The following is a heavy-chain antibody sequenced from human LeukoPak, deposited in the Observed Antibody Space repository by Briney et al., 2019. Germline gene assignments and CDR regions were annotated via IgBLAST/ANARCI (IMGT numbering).Heavy chain of an antibody. CDR2: ITGSGGAT. D-gene: IGHD3-22*01. CDR1: GFTFSTYA. J-gene: IGHJ4*02. CDR3: AKVGSSGYIFDY. V-gene: IGHV3-23*01. Sequence: GGSLRLSCAASGFTFSTYAVNWVRQAPGKGLEWVSAITGSGGATYYADSVKGRFTISRDNSKNTLYLQMNSLRAEDTAVYYCAKVGSSGYIFDYWGQGTLVTVSS.